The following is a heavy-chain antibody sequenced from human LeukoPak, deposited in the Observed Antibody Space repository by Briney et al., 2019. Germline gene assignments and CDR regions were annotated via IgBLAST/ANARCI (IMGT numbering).Heavy chain of an antibody. J-gene: IGHJ5*02. Sequence: PSETLSLTCTVSGGSISSYYWSWIRQPPGKGLEWIGYIYYSGSTNYNPSLKSRVTISVDTPKNQFSLKLSSVTAADTAVYYCARVRQWPDNWFDPWGQGTLVTVSS. CDR1: GGSISSYY. V-gene: IGHV4-59*01. D-gene: IGHD6-19*01. CDR3: ARVRQWPDNWFDP. CDR2: IYYSGST.